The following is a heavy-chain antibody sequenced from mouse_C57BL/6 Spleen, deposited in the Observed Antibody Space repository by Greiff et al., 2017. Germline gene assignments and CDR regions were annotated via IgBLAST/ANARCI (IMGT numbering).Heavy chain of an antibody. D-gene: IGHD1-1*01. V-gene: IGHV14-2*01. CDR2: IDPEDGET. Sequence: VQLQQSGAELVKPGASVKLSCTASGFNIKDYYMHWVKQRTEQGLEWIGRIDPEDGETKYAPKFPGKATITSDTSYNTAYLQLSSLPSEDTAVYYCARSHYYGSSYGAMDYWGQGTSVTVSS. CDR1: GFNIKDYY. J-gene: IGHJ4*01. CDR3: ARSHYYGSSYGAMDY.